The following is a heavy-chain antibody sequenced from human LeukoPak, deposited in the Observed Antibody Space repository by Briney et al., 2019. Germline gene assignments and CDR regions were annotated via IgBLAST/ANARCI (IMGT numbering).Heavy chain of an antibody. V-gene: IGHV3-23*01. CDR1: GFTFSSYA. CDR2: TSGSGGST. Sequence: PGGSLRLSCAASGFTFSSYARSWVRQAPGKGLEWVSATSGSGGSTYYADSVKGRFTICRDNSKNTLYLQMNSLRAEDTAVYYCAKDMGVAAAGKNFDYWGQGTLVTVSS. J-gene: IGHJ4*02. D-gene: IGHD6-13*01. CDR3: AKDMGVAAAGKNFDY.